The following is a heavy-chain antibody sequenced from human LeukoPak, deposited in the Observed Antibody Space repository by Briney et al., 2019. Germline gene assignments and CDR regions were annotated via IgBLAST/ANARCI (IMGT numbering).Heavy chain of an antibody. CDR2: ISGSGGST. D-gene: IGHD6-19*01. CDR1: GFTFSNYW. Sequence: GGSLRLSCAASGFTFSNYWMTWVRQAPGKGLEWVSAISGSGGSTYYADSVKGRFTISRDNSKNTLYLQMNSLRAEDTAVYYCAKDAGRSGWYNWFDPWGQGTLVTVSS. CDR3: AKDAGRSGWYNWFDP. J-gene: IGHJ5*02. V-gene: IGHV3-23*01.